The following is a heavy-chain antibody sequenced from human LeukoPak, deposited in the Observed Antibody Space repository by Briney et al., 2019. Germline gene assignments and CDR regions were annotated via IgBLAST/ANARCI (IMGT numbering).Heavy chain of an antibody. CDR3: ARADPGILAFDI. CDR1: GGTFSSYA. Sequence: GASVKVSCKASGGTFSSYAISWVRQAPGQGLEWMGRIIPILGIANYAQKFQGRVTITADKSTSTAYMELSSLRSEDTAVYYCARADPGILAFDIWGQGTMVTVTS. J-gene: IGHJ3*02. D-gene: IGHD6-13*01. V-gene: IGHV1-69*04. CDR2: IIPILGIA.